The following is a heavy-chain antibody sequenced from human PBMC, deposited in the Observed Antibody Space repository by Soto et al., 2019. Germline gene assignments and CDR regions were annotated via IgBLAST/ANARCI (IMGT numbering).Heavy chain of an antibody. CDR2: ISSSSSYI. J-gene: IGHJ6*03. D-gene: IGHD2-15*01. CDR3: ASRGCSGGSCSLYYYYYYMDV. V-gene: IGHV3-21*01. Sequence: GGSLRLSCAASGFTFSSYSMNWVRQAPGKGLEWVSSISSSSSYIYYADSVKGRFTISRDNAKNSLYLQMNSLRAEDTAVYYCASRGCSGGSCSLYYYYYYMDVWGKGTTVTVSS. CDR1: GFTFSSYS.